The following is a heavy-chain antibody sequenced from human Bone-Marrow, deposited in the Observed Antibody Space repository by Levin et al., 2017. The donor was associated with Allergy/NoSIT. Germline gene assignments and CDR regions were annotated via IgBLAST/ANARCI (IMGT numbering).Heavy chain of an antibody. V-gene: IGHV5-51*01. D-gene: IGHD6-13*01. Sequence: GESLKISCKGSGYIFTNYWIGWVRQMPGKGLEWMGIIYPGDSDTRYSPSFQGQVTISVDKSISTAYLQWSSLKASDTAMYYCAKAISSTWPNFDYWGQGTLVTVSS. J-gene: IGHJ4*02. CDR1: GYIFTNYW. CDR2: IYPGDSDT. CDR3: AKAISSTWPNFDY.